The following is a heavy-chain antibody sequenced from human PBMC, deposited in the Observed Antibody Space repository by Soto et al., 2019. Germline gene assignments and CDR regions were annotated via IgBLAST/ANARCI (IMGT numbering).Heavy chain of an antibody. Sequence: KTSETLSLTCAVYGGSFSGYYLSWIRQPPGQGLEWIGSAYQSGNTFYNPSLRNRVAVSVDTSTNQISLRLKSVTAADTALYFCARHALKEEFDLWGQGAPVTVSS. D-gene: IGHD2-8*01. CDR3: ARHALKEEFDL. V-gene: IGHV4-34*01. CDR2: AYQSGNT. J-gene: IGHJ4*02. CDR1: GGSFSGYY.